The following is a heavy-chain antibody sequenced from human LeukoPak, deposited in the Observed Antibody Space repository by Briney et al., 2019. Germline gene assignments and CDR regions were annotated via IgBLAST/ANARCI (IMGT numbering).Heavy chain of an antibody. V-gene: IGHV3-74*01. CDR1: GFSFSTTW. CDR2: IYSDSSRT. J-gene: IGHJ4*02. CDR3: TKDAGYASDY. Sequence: GGSLRLSCAASGFSFSTTWMHWVRQAPGKGLEWVALIYSDSSRTTYADSVKGRFTISRDNAKNTVYLQMSSLSVEDTAVYFCTKDAGYASDYWGQGILVPVSS. D-gene: IGHD2-15*01.